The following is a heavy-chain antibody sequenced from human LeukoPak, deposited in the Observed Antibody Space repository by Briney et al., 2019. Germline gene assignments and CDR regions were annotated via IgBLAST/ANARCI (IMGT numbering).Heavy chain of an antibody. Sequence: TGGSLRLSCAASGFTFYAYRMHWVRQAPGKGLQWVAFIRYDGSNQYYAGSVEGRLTISRDNSRDTLFLQMNSLRAEDTAVYYCAARGSKYGSGREHWALDDYWGQGTLVTVSS. CDR3: AARGSKYGSGREHWALDDY. V-gene: IGHV3-30*02. CDR1: GFTFYAYR. J-gene: IGHJ4*02. D-gene: IGHD3-10*01. CDR2: IRYDGSNQ.